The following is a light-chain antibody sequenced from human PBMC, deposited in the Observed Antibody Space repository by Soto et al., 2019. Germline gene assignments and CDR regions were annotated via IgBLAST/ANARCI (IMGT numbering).Light chain of an antibody. CDR3: SSYTISTTYV. J-gene: IGLJ1*01. V-gene: IGLV2-14*01. CDR1: SNDVGLYNY. CDR2: DVT. Sequence: QSALTQPASVSGSPGQSITISCTGTSNDVGLYNYVSWYQQHPGKAPKLMIYDVTERPSGVSNRFSGSKSGNTASLTFSGLQAEDEGDYYCSSYTISTTYVFGTGTKVTVL.